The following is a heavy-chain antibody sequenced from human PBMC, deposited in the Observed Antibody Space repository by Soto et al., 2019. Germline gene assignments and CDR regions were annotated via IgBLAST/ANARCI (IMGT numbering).Heavy chain of an antibody. J-gene: IGHJ4*02. CDR3: VSAGTVGSAFDF. D-gene: IGHD1-26*01. CDR1: GFTFSSYW. Sequence: EVRLVESGGGLVQPGGSLRLSCAASGFTFSSYWMHWVRQAPGKGLVWVSRIRRDGSSTSYADSVKGRFSISRDNTKNTLFLQMNSLRVEDTAVYYCVSAGTVGSAFDFWGQGTLVTVSS. CDR2: IRRDGSST. V-gene: IGHV3-74*01.